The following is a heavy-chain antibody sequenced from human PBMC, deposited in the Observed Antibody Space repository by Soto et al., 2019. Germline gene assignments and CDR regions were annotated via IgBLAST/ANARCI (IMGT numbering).Heavy chain of an antibody. J-gene: IGHJ4*02. CDR1: GFNFRSYA. Sequence: QVQLVQSGGGAVQPGGSLGLSCVASGFNFRSYAMHWVRQAPGKGLESVAVIWNDGSNKYYRDSVKGRFTISRDNSNNTLYLQMNSLRAEDTAVYYCVRGNQLYLFDYWGQGTLVTVSS. CDR3: VRGNQLYLFDY. V-gene: IGHV3-33*01. CDR2: IWNDGSNK. D-gene: IGHD2-2*02.